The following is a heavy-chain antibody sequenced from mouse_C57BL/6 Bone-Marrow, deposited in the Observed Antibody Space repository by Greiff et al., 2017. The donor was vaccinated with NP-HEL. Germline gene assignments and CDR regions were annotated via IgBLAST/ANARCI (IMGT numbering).Heavy chain of an antibody. CDR1: GYTFTSYW. V-gene: IGHV1-64*01. CDR2: IHPNSGST. D-gene: IGHD2-1*01. Sequence: VQLQQPGAELVKPGASVKLSCKASGYTFTSYWLHWVKQRPGQGLEWIGMIHPNSGSTNYNEKFKSKATLTVDKSSSTAYMQLSSLTSEDSAVYYCARFYYSWFAYWGQGTLVTVSA. J-gene: IGHJ3*01. CDR3: ARFYYSWFAY.